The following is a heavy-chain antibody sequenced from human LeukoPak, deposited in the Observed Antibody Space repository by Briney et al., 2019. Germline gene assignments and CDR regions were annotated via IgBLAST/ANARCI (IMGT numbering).Heavy chain of an antibody. CDR3: ARAPPSSGDYWFDP. CDR2: IIPIVGTT. Sequence: ASVKVSCKASGGTFSSYAISWVRQAPGQGLEWMGGIIPIVGTTNYAQKFQGRVTITADESTSTAYMELSSLRSEDTGVYYCARAPPSSGDYWFDPWGQGTLVTVSS. CDR1: GGTFSSYA. V-gene: IGHV1-69*13. D-gene: IGHD4-17*01. J-gene: IGHJ5*02.